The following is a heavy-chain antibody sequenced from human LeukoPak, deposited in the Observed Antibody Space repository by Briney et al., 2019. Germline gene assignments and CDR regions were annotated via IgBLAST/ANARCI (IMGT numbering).Heavy chain of an antibody. V-gene: IGHV3-23*01. CDR1: GFTFSSYA. D-gene: IGHD2-15*01. Sequence: GGSLRLSCAASGFTFSSYAMSWVRQAPGKGLEWVSGISGSGGSTYYADSVKGRFTISRDNSKNRLYLQMNSLRAEDTAVYYCAKPEGEVVTPYDAFDIWGQGTMVTVSS. CDR2: ISGSGGST. CDR3: AKPEGEVVTPYDAFDI. J-gene: IGHJ3*02.